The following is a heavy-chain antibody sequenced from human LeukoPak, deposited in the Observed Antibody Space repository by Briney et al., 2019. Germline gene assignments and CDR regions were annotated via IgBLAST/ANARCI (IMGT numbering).Heavy chain of an antibody. CDR1: GYTFTSYG. J-gene: IGHJ6*02. CDR2: ISAYNGNT. V-gene: IGHV1-18*01. CDR3: ARDGESITISGVVPPGYYYYGMDV. Sequence: GASVKVSCKASGYTFTSYGISWVRQAPGQGLEWMGWISAYNGNTNYAQKLQGRVTMTTDTSTSTAYMELRSLRSDDTAVYYCARDGESITISGVVPPGYYYYGMDVWGQGTTVTVSS. D-gene: IGHD3-3*01.